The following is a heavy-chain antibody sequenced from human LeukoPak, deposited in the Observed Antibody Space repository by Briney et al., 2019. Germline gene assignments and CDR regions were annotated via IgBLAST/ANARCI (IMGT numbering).Heavy chain of an antibody. J-gene: IGHJ4*02. CDR1: GFTFSSYS. CDR3: ARDRGSSSWYGPDY. V-gene: IGHV3-48*04. CDR2: ISSSSSTI. Sequence: GGSLRLSCAASGFTFSSYSMNWVRQAPGKGLKWVSYISSSSSTIYYADSVKGRFTISRDNAKNSLYLQMNSLRAEDTAVYYCARDRGSSSWYGPDYWGQGTLVTVSS. D-gene: IGHD6-13*01.